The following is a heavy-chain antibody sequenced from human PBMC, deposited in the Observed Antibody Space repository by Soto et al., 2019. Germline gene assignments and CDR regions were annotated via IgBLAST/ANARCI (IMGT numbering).Heavy chain of an antibody. V-gene: IGHV4-30-4*01. D-gene: IGHD2-2*01. Sequence: PSETLSLTGTFSCGAIISGDYYWSCIRQPPGKGLEWIGYIYYSGSTYYNPSLKRRVTISVDTSKNQFSLKLSSVTAAATAVYYCARDRSYCSSTSCYNWFDPWGQGTLVTVSS. J-gene: IGHJ5*02. CDR1: CGAIISGDYY. CDR2: IYYSGST. CDR3: ARDRSYCSSTSCYNWFDP.